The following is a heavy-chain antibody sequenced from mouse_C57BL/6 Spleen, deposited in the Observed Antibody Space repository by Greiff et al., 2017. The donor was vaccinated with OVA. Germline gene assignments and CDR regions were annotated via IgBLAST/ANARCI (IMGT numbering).Heavy chain of an antibody. CDR3: ARQVPYYFDY. J-gene: IGHJ2*01. CDR2: ISGGGGNT. V-gene: IGHV5-9*04. CDR1: GFTFSSYT. Sequence: EVNLVESGGGLVKPGGSLKLSCAASGFTFSSYTMSWVRQTPEKRLEWVATISGGGGNTYYPDSVKGRFTISRDNAKNTLYLQMSSLRSEDTAVYYCARQVPYYFDYWGQGTTLTVSS.